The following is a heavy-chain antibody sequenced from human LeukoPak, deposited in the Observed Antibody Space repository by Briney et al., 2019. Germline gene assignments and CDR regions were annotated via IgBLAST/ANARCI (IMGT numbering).Heavy chain of an antibody. V-gene: IGHV1-69*06. CDR2: IIPIFGTA. J-gene: IGHJ6*03. CDR1: GGTFSSYA. CDR3: ARGYSGYDDDYYYYYMDV. D-gene: IGHD5-12*01. Sequence: SVKVSCKASGGTFSSYAISWVRQAPGQGLEWMGGIIPIFGTANYAQKFQGRVTITADKSTSTAYMELSSLRSEDTAVYYCARGYSGYDDDYYYYYMDVWGKGTTVTVSS.